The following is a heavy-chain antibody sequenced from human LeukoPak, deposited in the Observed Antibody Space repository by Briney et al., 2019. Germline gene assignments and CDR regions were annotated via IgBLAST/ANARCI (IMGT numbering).Heavy chain of an antibody. CDR3: ASFYHYGMDV. CDR1: GFTFSSYA. J-gene: IGHJ6*02. Sequence: PGRSLRLSCAASGFTFSSYAMHWVRQAPGKGLEWVAVISYDGSNKYYADSVKGRFTISRDNSKNTLYLQMNSLRAEDTAVYYCASFYHYGMDVWGQGTTVTVSS. D-gene: IGHD3-16*02. V-gene: IGHV3-30-3*01. CDR2: ISYDGSNK.